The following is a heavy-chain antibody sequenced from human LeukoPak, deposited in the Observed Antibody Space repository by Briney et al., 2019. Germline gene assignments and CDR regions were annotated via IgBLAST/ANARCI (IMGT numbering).Heavy chain of an antibody. CDR3: AKDRGGRRYYYYYYMDV. Sequence: GGSLRLSCAASGFTFSSYAMSWVRQAPGKGLEWVSAISGSGGSTYYADSVKGRFTISRDNSKNTLYLRMNSLRAEDTAVYYCAKDRGGRRYYYYYYMDVWGKGTTVTVSS. D-gene: IGHD3-10*01. CDR2: ISGSGGST. CDR1: GFTFSSYA. V-gene: IGHV3-23*01. J-gene: IGHJ6*03.